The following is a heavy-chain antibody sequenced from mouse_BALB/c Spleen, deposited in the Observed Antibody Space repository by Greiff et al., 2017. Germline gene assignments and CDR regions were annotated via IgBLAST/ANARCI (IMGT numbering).Heavy chain of an antibody. D-gene: IGHD1-2*01. J-gene: IGHJ3*01. V-gene: IGHV2-9-2*01. Sequence: VQLQQSGPGLVAPSQSLSITCTVSGFSLTSYDISWIRQPPGKGLEWLGVIWTGGGTNYNSAFMSRLSISKDNSKSQVFLKMNSLQTDDTAIYYCVRAGLRLRSWFAYWGQGTLVTVSA. CDR1: GFSLTSYD. CDR3: VRAGLRLRSWFAY. CDR2: IWTGGGT.